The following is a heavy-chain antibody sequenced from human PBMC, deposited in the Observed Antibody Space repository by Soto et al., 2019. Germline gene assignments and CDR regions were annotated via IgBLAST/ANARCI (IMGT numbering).Heavy chain of an antibody. D-gene: IGHD3-16*02. CDR2: IKSKTDGGTT. J-gene: IGHJ4*02. V-gene: IGHV3-15*07. CDR1: GFTFSNAW. Sequence: GGSLRLSCAASGFTFSNAWMNWVRQAPGKGLEWVGRIKSKTDGGTTDYAAPVKGRFTISRDDSKNTLYLQMNSLKTEDTAVYYCTTGEYRTPKSYDYVWGSYRPGDLFDYWGQGTLVTVSS. CDR3: TTGEYRTPKSYDYVWGSYRPGDLFDY.